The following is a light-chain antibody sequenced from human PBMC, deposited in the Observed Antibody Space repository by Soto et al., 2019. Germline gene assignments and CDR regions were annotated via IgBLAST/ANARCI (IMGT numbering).Light chain of an antibody. V-gene: IGKV1-5*03. Sequence: DIQMTQSPSTLSASVGDRVTITCRASQSISTRLAWYQQKPGKAPNLLMYKASSLESGVPARFSGSGSGTELTLTISSLQPDDFANYYCPQYNSYPLTFGGGTKV. J-gene: IGKJ4*01. CDR2: KAS. CDR1: QSISTR. CDR3: PQYNSYPLT.